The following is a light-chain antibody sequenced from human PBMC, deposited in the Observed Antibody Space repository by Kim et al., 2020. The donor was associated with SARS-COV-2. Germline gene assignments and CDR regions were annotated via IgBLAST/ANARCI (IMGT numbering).Light chain of an antibody. CDR1: QSVSSN. Sequence: SPGGRATLSCRASQSVSSNLAWYQQKPGQAASLLIYGASTRATGTPARFSGSGSGTEFTLTISSLQSEDFAVYYCQQYDNWPPWTFGQGTKVDIK. V-gene: IGKV3-15*01. CDR2: GAS. CDR3: QQYDNWPPWT. J-gene: IGKJ1*01.